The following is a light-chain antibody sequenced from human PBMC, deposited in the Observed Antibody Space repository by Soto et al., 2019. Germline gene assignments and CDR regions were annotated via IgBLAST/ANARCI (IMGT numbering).Light chain of an antibody. CDR3: ATWDDSVNGWV. CDR1: TSNIGSHY. CDR2: RIN. J-gene: IGLJ3*02. Sequence: QSVLTQPPSASGTPGQTVTISCSGSTSNIGSHYVHWYQQLPGTAPKLLIHRINQRPSGVPDRFSGSKSGTSASLAISGLRSEDEADYYCATWDDSVNGWVCGGGTKLTFL. V-gene: IGLV1-47*01.